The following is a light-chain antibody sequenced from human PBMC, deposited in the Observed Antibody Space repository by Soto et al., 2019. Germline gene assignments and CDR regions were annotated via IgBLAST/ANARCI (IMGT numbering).Light chain of an antibody. CDR3: QQSYSTPGIT. CDR1: QSLTNSF. V-gene: IGKV3-20*01. CDR2: GAS. Sequence: EIVLTQSPGTLSLSPGERATLSCRASQSLTNSFIAWYQQKPGQAPRLLIYGASNRATGIPDRFSGSGSGTDFTLTISSLQPEDCATYYCQQSYSTPGITFGQGTRLEI. J-gene: IGKJ5*01.